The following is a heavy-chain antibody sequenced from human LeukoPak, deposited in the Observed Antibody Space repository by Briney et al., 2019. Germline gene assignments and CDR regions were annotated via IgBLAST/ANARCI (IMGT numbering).Heavy chain of an antibody. V-gene: IGHV3-48*03. D-gene: IGHD6-19*01. CDR2: INGRGATI. J-gene: IGHJ4*02. CDR3: ARDGDNGWDFDC. CDR1: GFNFNKHE. Sequence: GGSLRLSCAASGFNFNKHEMNWVRQAPGKGLEWISYINGRGATIENADSVRGRFTISRDNAKNSLFLQMNSLRAEDTAVYYCARDGDNGWDFDCWGQGTLVTVSS.